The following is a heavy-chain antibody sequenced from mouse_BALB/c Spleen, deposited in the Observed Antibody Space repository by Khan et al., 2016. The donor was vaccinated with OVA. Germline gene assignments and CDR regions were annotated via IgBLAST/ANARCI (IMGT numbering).Heavy chain of an antibody. V-gene: IGHV9-3*02. CDR1: GYTFTNYG. CDR2: INTNTGDP. CDR3: ARDYGTSYGWFAY. D-gene: IGHD1-1*01. Sequence: LVESGPELKKPGETVKISCKASGYTFTNYGMNWVKQAPGKGLKWMGWINTNTGDPTYAEEFKGRFAFSLETSASTAYLQINNLKSEDTATYFCARDYGTSYGWFAYWGQGTLVTVSA. J-gene: IGHJ3*01.